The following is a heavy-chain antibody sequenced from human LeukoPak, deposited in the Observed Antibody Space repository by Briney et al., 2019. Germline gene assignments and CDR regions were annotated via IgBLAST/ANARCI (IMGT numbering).Heavy chain of an antibody. CDR2: IYYSGST. J-gene: IGHJ4*02. Sequence: PSGTLSLTCTVSGGSISSSSYYWGWIRQPPGEGLEWIGSIYYSGSTYYNPSLKSRVTISVDTSKNQFSLKLSSVTAADTAVYYCASQVYDYVWGSYRHGGRYFDYWGQGTLVTVSS. CDR1: GGSISSSSYY. V-gene: IGHV4-39*07. CDR3: ASQVYDYVWGSYRHGGRYFDY. D-gene: IGHD3-16*02.